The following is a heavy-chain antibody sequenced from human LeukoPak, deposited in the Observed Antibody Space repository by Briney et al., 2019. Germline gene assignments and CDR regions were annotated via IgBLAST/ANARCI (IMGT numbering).Heavy chain of an antibody. Sequence: ASVKVSCKASGYTFTSFGVSWLRQAPGQGLEWMGWINTDNDDTNYAQKFQGRVTVTTEASTNTAYMALRSLRSDDTALYYCARAPDFYGSGGVYSWAGYYYGMDVWGQGTTVIVSS. CDR3: ARAPDFYGSGGVYSWAGYYYGMDV. CDR1: GYTFTSFG. D-gene: IGHD3-10*01. V-gene: IGHV1-18*01. J-gene: IGHJ6*02. CDR2: INTDNDDT.